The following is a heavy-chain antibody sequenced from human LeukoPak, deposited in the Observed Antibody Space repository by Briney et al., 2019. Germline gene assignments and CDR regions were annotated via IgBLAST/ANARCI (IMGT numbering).Heavy chain of an antibody. CDR1: GGSISSYY. Sequence: SETLSLTCTVSGGSISSYYWNWIRQPPGKGLEWIGYIYYSGSTNYNPSLKSRVTISVDSSKNQSSLKLSSVTAADTAVYYCARLSRGSPAGFDYWGQGALVTVSS. J-gene: IGHJ4*02. CDR3: ARLSRGSPAGFDY. CDR2: IYYSGST. D-gene: IGHD3-10*01. V-gene: IGHV4-59*01.